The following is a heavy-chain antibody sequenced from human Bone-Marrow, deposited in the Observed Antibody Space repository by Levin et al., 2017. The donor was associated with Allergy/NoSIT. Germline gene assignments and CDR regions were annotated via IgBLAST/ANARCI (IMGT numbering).Heavy chain of an antibody. Sequence: ASVKVSCKASGYTFTGYYMHWVRQAPGQGLEWMGWINPNSGGTNYAQKFQGRVTMTRDTSISTAYMELSRLRSDDTAVYYCARDPADCSGGSCYSQFDYWGQGTLVTVSS. CDR3: ARDPADCSGGSCYSQFDY. V-gene: IGHV1-2*02. J-gene: IGHJ4*02. CDR2: INPNSGGT. D-gene: IGHD2-15*01. CDR1: GYTFTGYY.